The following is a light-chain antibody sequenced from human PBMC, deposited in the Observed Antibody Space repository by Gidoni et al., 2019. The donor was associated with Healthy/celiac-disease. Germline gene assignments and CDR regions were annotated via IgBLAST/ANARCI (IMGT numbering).Light chain of an antibody. J-gene: IGLJ3*02. Sequence: QSVLTQPPSVSGAPGQRVTIPCTGISSNIGAGYDVHWYQQLPGAAPKLLIYANTNRPSGVPDRFSGSKSGTSASLAITGLQAEDEADYYCQSYDSSLSGWVFGGGTKLTVL. CDR1: SSNIGAGYD. CDR3: QSYDSSLSGWV. V-gene: IGLV1-40*01. CDR2: ANT.